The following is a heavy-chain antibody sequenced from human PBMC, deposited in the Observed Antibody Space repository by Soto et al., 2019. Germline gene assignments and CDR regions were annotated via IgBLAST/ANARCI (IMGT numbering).Heavy chain of an antibody. Sequence: PSETLSLTCTVSGGSISSGGYYWSWIRQHPGKGLEWIGYIYYSGSTYYNPSLKSRVTISVDTSKNQFSLKLSSVTAADTAVYYCARVPHWSAKHTIVFDYWGQGTLVTVSS. D-gene: IGHD3-3*01. CDR1: GGSISSGGYY. CDR2: IYYSGST. V-gene: IGHV4-31*03. CDR3: ARVPHWSAKHTIVFDY. J-gene: IGHJ4*02.